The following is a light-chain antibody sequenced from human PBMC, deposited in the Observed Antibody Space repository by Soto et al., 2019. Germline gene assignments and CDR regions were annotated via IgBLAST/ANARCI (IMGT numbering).Light chain of an antibody. CDR1: QSIIIW. Sequence: DIQMTQAPATRSASVGDRVTITCWASQSIIIWLAWYQQKPGKAPKLLIYDASSLESGVPSRFSGSGSGTEFTLTISSLQPDDFATYYCQQYNSYPTCGPGTKVDIK. CDR2: DAS. CDR3: QQYNSYPT. V-gene: IGKV1-5*01. J-gene: IGKJ1*01.